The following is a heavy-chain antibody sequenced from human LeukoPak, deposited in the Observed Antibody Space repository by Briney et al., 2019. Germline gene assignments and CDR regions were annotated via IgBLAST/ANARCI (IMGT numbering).Heavy chain of an antibody. CDR3: ARGFRWFDP. CDR2: IYHSGST. V-gene: IGHV4-30-2*01. CDR1: GGSISSGGYS. Sequence: SETLSLTCAVSGGSISSGGYSWSWIRQPPGKGLEWIGYIYHSGSTYYNPSLKSRVTISVDRSKNQFSLKLSSVTAADTAVYYCARGFRWFDPWGHGTLVTVSS. J-gene: IGHJ5*02.